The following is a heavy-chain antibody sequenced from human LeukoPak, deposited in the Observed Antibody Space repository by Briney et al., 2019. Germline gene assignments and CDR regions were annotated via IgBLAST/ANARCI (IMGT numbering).Heavy chain of an antibody. D-gene: IGHD3-10*01. CDR2: MSYDGSNK. J-gene: IGHJ5*02. Sequence: GGSLRLSFAASGFTFSSYAMHWVRQAPGKGLEWVAVMSYDGSNKYYADSVKGRFTISRDNSKNTLYLQMNSLRAEDTAVYYCAKDSRVTIVRGAHNWFDPWGQGALVTVSS. CDR3: AKDSRVTIVRGAHNWFDP. V-gene: IGHV3-30-3*01. CDR1: GFTFSSYA.